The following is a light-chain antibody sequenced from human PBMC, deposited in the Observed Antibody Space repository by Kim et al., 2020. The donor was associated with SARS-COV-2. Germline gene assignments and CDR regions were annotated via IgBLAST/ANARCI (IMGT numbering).Light chain of an antibody. V-gene: IGLV3-1*01. CDR3: QACDSGMWV. J-gene: IGLJ2*01. CDR2: QDT. Sequence: LSPGQTATITCSGDMLGDELAYWYQQKPGQFLVVVIYQDTTRPSGIPERFSCSNSGNTATMTIGEAQPLDESYYYSQACDSGMWVFGGGTQLTVL. CDR1: MLGDEL.